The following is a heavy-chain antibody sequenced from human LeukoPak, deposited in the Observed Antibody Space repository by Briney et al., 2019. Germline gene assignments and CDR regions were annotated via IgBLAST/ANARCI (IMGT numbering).Heavy chain of an antibody. D-gene: IGHD2-2*01. V-gene: IGHV1-18*01. CDR1: GYTFTSYG. CDR2: ISAYNGNT. J-gene: IGHJ4*02. Sequence: ASVKVSCKASGYTFTSYGISWVRQAPGQGLEWMGWISAYNGNTNYAQKLQGRVTMTTDTSTSTAYMELSSLRSEDTAVYYCARRYCSSTSCYTYYFDYWGQGTLVTVSS. CDR3: ARRYCSSTSCYTYYFDY.